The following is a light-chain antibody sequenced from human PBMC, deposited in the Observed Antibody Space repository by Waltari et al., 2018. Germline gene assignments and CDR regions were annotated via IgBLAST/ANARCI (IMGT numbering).Light chain of an antibody. CDR1: SSDVGGYNY. CDR2: DVS. Sequence: HSALTQPASVSGSPGQSITIPCSGSSSDVGGYNYVSWYLQYPGQAPKLKIYDVSQRPSEISDRFSGSKSGSTASLTISGLQAEDEADYYCSSYTSSNTVVFGGGTKVTVL. J-gene: IGLJ2*01. CDR3: SSYTSSNTVV. V-gene: IGLV2-14*03.